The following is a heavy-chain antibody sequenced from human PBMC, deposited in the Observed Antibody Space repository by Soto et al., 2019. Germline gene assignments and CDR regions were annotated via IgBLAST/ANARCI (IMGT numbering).Heavy chain of an antibody. CDR1: GFTFGDYA. D-gene: IGHD5-18*01. J-gene: IGHJ4*02. V-gene: IGHV3-49*03. CDR3: SRDGTSRSQKNTAMVPFDY. Sequence: GSLRLSCTASGFTFGDYAMSWFRQAPGKGLEWVGFIRSRAYGGTTEYAASVKGRFTISRDDSKSIAYLQMNSLKTEDTAVYYCSRDGTSRSQKNTAMVPFDYWGQGTLVTVSS. CDR2: IRSRAYGGTT.